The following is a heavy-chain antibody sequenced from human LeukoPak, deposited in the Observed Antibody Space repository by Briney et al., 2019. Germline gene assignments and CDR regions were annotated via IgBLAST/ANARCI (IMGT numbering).Heavy chain of an antibody. D-gene: IGHD1-26*01. Sequence: PSETLSLTCTVSGDSISSYYWSWIRQPPGKGLEWIGYIYYSGSANYNPSLKSRVTISVDTSKNHFSLKLSSVTAADTAVYYCARHSRSYYDFDSWGQGTLVTVSS. J-gene: IGHJ4*02. V-gene: IGHV4-59*08. CDR1: GDSISSYY. CDR3: ARHSRSYYDFDS. CDR2: IYYSGSA.